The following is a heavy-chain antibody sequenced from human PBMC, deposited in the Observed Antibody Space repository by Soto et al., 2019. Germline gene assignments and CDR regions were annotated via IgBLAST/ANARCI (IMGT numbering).Heavy chain of an antibody. CDR3: ARLRGSSSHGIFYYYYYMDV. Sequence: PSETLSLTCTVSGGSISSYCWSWIRQPPGKGLEWIGYIYYSGSTNYNPSLKSRVTISVDTSKNQFSLKLSSVTAADTAVYYCARLRGSSSHGIFYYYYYMDVWGKGTTVTVSS. V-gene: IGHV4-59*08. CDR2: IYYSGST. J-gene: IGHJ6*03. D-gene: IGHD6-6*01. CDR1: GGSISSYC.